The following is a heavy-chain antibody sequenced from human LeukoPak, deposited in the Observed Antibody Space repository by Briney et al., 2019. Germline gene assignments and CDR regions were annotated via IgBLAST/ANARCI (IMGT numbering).Heavy chain of an antibody. Sequence: SETRSLTCTVAGGSISSYYWSWIRQPAGEGLEWIGRIYTSGSTNYNPSLKSRVTMSVDTSKNQFSLKLSSVTAADTAVYYCASSQVPAAMPPGQYYYYYYYMDVWGKGTTVTVSS. D-gene: IGHD2-2*01. CDR2: IYTSGST. J-gene: IGHJ6*03. CDR3: ASSQVPAAMPPGQYYYYYYYMDV. V-gene: IGHV4-4*07. CDR1: GGSISSYY.